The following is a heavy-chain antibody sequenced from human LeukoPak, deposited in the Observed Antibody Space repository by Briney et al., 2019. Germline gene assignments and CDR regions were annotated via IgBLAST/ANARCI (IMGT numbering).Heavy chain of an antibody. V-gene: IGHV3-9*01. J-gene: IGHJ4*02. CDR1: GFTFDDYA. CDR2: ISWNSGSI. Sequence: GGSLRLSCAASGFTFDDYAMHWVRQAPGKGLEWVSGISWNSGSIGYADSVKGRFTISRDNAKNSLYLQMNSLRAEDTALYYCAKGSNPSTGAARLDYWGQGTLVTVSS. D-gene: IGHD2-15*01. CDR3: AKGSNPSTGAARLDY.